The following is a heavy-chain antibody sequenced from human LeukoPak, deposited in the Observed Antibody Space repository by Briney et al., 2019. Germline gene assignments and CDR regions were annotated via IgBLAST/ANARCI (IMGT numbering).Heavy chain of an antibody. CDR3: AKDLSIAAAGTINWFDP. CDR2: ISGSGGST. V-gene: IGHV3-23*01. CDR1: GFTFSSYA. D-gene: IGHD6-13*01. Sequence: PGGSLRLSCAAPGFTFSSYAMSWVRQAPGKGLEWVSAISGSGGSTYYADSVKGRFTISRDNSKNTLYLQMNSLRAEDTAVYYCAKDLSIAAAGTINWFDPWGQGTLVTVSS. J-gene: IGHJ5*02.